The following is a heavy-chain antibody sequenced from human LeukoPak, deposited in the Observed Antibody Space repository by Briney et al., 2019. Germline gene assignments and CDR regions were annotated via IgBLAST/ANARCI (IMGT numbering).Heavy chain of an antibody. V-gene: IGHV4-59*07. CDR1: GGSISSYY. D-gene: IGHD6-13*01. Sequence: SDTLSLTCTVSGGSISSYYWSWIRQPPAKGLEWIGYIYYSGSTNYNPSLKSRVTISVDTSKNQFSLKLSSVTAADTAVYYCARNQGSSWFFDYWGQGTLVTVSS. CDR3: ARNQGSSWFFDY. CDR2: IYYSGST. J-gene: IGHJ4*02.